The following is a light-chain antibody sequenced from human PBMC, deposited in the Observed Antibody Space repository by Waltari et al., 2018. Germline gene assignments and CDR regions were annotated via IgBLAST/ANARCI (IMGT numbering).Light chain of an antibody. V-gene: IGKV3-20*01. CDR3: QKYVSLPAT. Sequence: ELVLPQSPGTLSLSPGDRATLSCRASQSVGRSLAWYQQKPGQAPRLLIYDASSRATGIPDRFSGGGSGTDFSLTISRLEPEDFAIYYCQKYVSLPATFGQGTKVEIK. J-gene: IGKJ1*01. CDR1: QSVGRS. CDR2: DAS.